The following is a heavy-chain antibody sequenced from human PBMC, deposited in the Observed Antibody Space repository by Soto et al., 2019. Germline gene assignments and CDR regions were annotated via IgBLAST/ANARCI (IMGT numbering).Heavy chain of an antibody. D-gene: IGHD1-1*01. J-gene: IGHJ3*02. CDR2: IWYDGSNK. Sequence: GGSLRLSCAASGFTFSSYGMHWVRQAPGKGLEWVAVIWYDGSNKYYADSVKGRFTISRDNSKNTLYLQMNSLRAEDTAVYYCASETKGVAFDIWGQGTMVTVSS. V-gene: IGHV3-33*01. CDR1: GFTFSSYG. CDR3: ASETKGVAFDI.